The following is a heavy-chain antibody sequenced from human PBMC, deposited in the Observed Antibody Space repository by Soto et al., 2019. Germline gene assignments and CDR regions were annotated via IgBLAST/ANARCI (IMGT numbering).Heavy chain of an antibody. V-gene: IGHV4-34*01. CDR2: INHRGST. D-gene: IGHD2-21*02. Sequence: QVQLQQWGAGLLKPSETLSLTCAVYGGSFSGYYWCWIRQPPGKGLERIGEINHRGSTNYNPSLTRRATKSVDTFEPQYSLKLSSVTAADTAVYYCARGHAVVTPAYYYYGMDVWGQGTTVTVS. J-gene: IGHJ6*02. CDR1: GGSFSGYY. CDR3: ARGHAVVTPAYYYYGMDV.